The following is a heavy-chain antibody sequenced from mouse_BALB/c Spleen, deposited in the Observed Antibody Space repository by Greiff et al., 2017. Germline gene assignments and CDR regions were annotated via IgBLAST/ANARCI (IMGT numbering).Heavy chain of an antibody. CDR3: TRDQGGYGHMDY. CDR2: ISSGGSYT. J-gene: IGHJ4*01. Sequence: EVKLVESGGGLVKPGGSLKLSCAASGFTFSSYTMSWVRQTPEKRLEWVATISSGGSYTYYPDSVKGRFTISRDNAKNTLYLQMSSLKSEDTAMYYCTRDQGGYGHMDYWGQGTSVTVSS. D-gene: IGHD2-10*02. CDR1: GFTFSSYT. V-gene: IGHV5-6-4*01.